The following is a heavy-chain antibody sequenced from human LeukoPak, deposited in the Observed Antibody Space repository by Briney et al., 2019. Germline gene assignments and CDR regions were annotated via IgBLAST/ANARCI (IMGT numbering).Heavy chain of an antibody. CDR2: IYYSGST. CDR3: ARLIGYCSSTSCYPDWFDP. Sequence: SETLSLTCTVSGGSISSYYWSWIRQPPGKGLEWIGYIYYSGSTNYNPSLKSRVTISVDTSKNQFSLKLSSVTAADTAVYYCARLIGYCSSTSCYPDWFDPWGQGTLVTVSS. D-gene: IGHD2-2*01. V-gene: IGHV4-59*08. CDR1: GGSISSYY. J-gene: IGHJ5*02.